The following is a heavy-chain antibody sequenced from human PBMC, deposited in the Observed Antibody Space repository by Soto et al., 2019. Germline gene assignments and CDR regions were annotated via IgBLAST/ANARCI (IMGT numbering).Heavy chain of an antibody. Sequence: ASVKVSCKASGYTFTSYGISWVRQAPGQGLEWMGWISAYNGNTNYAQKLQGRVTMTTDTSTSTAYMELRSLRSDDTAVYYCARDDIVVVPAAMYYYYGMDVCGQGTTVTVSS. CDR3: ARDDIVVVPAAMYYYYGMDV. CDR1: GYTFTSYG. V-gene: IGHV1-18*01. J-gene: IGHJ6*02. D-gene: IGHD2-2*01. CDR2: ISAYNGNT.